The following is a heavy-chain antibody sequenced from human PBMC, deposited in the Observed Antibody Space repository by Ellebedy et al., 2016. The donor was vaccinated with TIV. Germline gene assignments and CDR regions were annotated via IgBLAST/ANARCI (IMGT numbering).Heavy chain of an antibody. Sequence: MPSETLSLTCTVSDDSIDSHYWSWIRQPAGKGLEWIGRIFISGSTNYNPSLKSRVTLSVDMSKKQFSLKLSSVTAADTAVYYCVRESNYGSGDYWGQGTLVTVSS. D-gene: IGHD3-10*01. CDR2: IFISGST. V-gene: IGHV4-4*07. J-gene: IGHJ4*02. CDR1: DDSIDSHY. CDR3: VRESNYGSGDY.